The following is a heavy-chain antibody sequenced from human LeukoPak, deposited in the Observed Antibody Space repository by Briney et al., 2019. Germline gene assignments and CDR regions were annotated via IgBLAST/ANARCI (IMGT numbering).Heavy chain of an antibody. CDR1: GFTFSSFS. CDR2: ISSSISTI. V-gene: IGHV3-48*04. CDR3: ARDQRGGYSYVYGPYYFDY. D-gene: IGHD5-18*01. Sequence: GRSLSLSCAASGFTFSSFSMNWVRQAPGKGLEWGSYISSSISTIYYADSVKGRFTISRDNAKNSLYLQMNSLRAEDTAVYYCARDQRGGYSYVYGPYYFDYWGQGTLVTVSS. J-gene: IGHJ4*02.